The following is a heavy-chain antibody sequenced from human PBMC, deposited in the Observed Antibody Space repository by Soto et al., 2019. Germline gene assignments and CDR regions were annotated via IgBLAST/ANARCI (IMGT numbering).Heavy chain of an antibody. Sequence: PGGSLRLSCAASGFTFSSYGMHWVRQAPGKGLEWVAVISYDGSNKYYADSVKGRFTISRDNSKNTLYLQMNSLRAEDTAVYYCAKDGIVEYYYDSASWFDPWGQGTLVTVSS. V-gene: IGHV3-30*18. D-gene: IGHD3-22*01. J-gene: IGHJ5*02. CDR1: GFTFSSYG. CDR2: ISYDGSNK. CDR3: AKDGIVEYYYDSASWFDP.